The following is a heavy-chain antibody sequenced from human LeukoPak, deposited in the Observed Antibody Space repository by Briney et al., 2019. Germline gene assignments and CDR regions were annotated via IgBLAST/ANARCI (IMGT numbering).Heavy chain of an antibody. Sequence: SETLSLTCTVSSDSVSSASYYWSWIRQPPGKGLEWIGYIYYTGSTKYNPSLKSRVTISVDTSKNQFSLKLSSVTAADTAVYYCARGSCSSTSCSWFDPWGQGTLVTVSS. D-gene: IGHD2-2*01. V-gene: IGHV4-61*01. J-gene: IGHJ5*02. CDR2: IYYTGST. CDR3: ARGSCSSTSCSWFDP. CDR1: SDSVSSASYY.